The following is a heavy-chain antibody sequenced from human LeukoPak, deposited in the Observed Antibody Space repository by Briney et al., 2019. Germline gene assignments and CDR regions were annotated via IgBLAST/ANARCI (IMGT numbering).Heavy chain of an antibody. CDR3: ATDSRGYSYGHTGGFDY. V-gene: IGHV1-24*01. J-gene: IGHJ4*02. CDR2: FDPEDGET. CDR1: GYTLTELS. D-gene: IGHD5-18*01. Sequence: ASVKVSCKVSGYTLTELSMHWVRQAPGKGLEWMGGFDPEDGETIYAQKFQGRVTMTEDTSTDTAYMELSSLRFEDTAVYYCATDSRGYSYGHTGGFDYWGQGTLVTVSS.